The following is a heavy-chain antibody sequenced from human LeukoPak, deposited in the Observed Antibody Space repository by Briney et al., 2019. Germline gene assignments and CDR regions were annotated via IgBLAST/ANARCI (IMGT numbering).Heavy chain of an antibody. CDR1: GGSFSGYY. Sequence: SETLSLTCAVYGGSFSGYYWSWIRQPPGKGLEWIGEINHSGSTNYNPSLKSRVTISVDTSKNQFSLKLSSVTAADTAVYYCARSRRIDCWGQGTLVTVSS. J-gene: IGHJ4*02. CDR2: INHSGST. CDR3: ARSRRIDC. V-gene: IGHV4-34*01.